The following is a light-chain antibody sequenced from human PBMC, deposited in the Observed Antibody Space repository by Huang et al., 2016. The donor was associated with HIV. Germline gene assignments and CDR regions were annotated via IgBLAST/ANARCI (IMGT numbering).Light chain of an antibody. CDR2: GAS. Sequence: EVVLTQSPGTLSLSPGVRVTLSCRASQSVSTSHLAWYQQKPGQAPRLLIYGASSRATGIPDRFSGSGSGTDFTLTISRLEPEDFAVYYCQQFGSSPAFGGGTKVKIK. J-gene: IGKJ4*01. CDR3: QQFGSSPA. CDR1: QSVSTSH. V-gene: IGKV3-20*01.